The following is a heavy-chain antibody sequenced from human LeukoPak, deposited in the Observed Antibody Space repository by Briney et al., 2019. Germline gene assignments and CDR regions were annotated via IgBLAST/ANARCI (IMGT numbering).Heavy chain of an antibody. CDR3: AGGDSSGYYPDAFDI. Sequence: SETLSLTCTVSGGSISSSSYYWGWMRQPPGKGLEWIGSIYYSGSTYYNPSLKSRVTISVDTSKNQFSLKLSSVTAADTAVYYCAGGDSSGYYPDAFDIWGQGTMVTVSS. CDR1: GGSISSSSYY. D-gene: IGHD3-22*01. V-gene: IGHV4-39*01. J-gene: IGHJ3*02. CDR2: IYYSGST.